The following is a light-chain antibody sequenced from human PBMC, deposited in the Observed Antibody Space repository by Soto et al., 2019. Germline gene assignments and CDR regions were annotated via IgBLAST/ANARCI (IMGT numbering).Light chain of an antibody. CDR1: QGISNY. Sequence: DLEIAESGPTVALCGGHRINNNCLASQGISNYLAWYQQKPRTAPKLLLSAASTLQTGVPSRFSGGGSGTDFTLTISSLQPEDVATYYCQKYNSAAWTFGQGTKVDIK. CDR3: QKYNSAAWT. V-gene: IGKV1-27*01. J-gene: IGKJ1*01. CDR2: AAS.